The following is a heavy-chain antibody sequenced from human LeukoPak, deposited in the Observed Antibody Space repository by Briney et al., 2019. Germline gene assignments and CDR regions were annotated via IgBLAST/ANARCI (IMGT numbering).Heavy chain of an antibody. V-gene: IGHV4-30-4*08. J-gene: IGHJ5*02. CDR2: IYYSGST. CDR1: GGSISSGDYY. D-gene: IGHD5/OR15-5a*01. Sequence: SQTLSLTCTVSGGSISSGDYYWSWIRQPPGKGLEWIGYIYYSGSTYYNPSLKSRVTISADTSKNQFSLKLSSVTAADTAVYYCARESPSTNWFDPWGQGTLVTVSS. CDR3: ARESPSTNWFDP.